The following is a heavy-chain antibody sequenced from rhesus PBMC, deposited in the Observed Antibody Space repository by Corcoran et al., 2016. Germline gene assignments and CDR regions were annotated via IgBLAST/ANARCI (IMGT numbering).Heavy chain of an antibody. CDR1: GGSISGYYY. CDR3: ASGPRGTCYKYYFDY. D-gene: IGHD3-3*01. V-gene: IGHV4S14*01. CDR2: IYGSGGSN. J-gene: IGHJ4*01. Sequence: QVQLQESGPGLVKPSETLSLTCAVSGGSISGYYYWSWIHQPPGKGLEWIVSIYGSGGSNYLNPALKSRVTLSVEQSQNQFSLKVSSGTGADTAVYYWASGPRGTCYKYYFDYWGQGVLVTVSS.